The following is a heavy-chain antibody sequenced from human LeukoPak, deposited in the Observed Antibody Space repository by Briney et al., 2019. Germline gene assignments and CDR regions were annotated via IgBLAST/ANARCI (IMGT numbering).Heavy chain of an antibody. CDR2: ISGRGGST. D-gene: IGHD1-26*01. Sequence: PGGSLRLSCAASGFTFSSYAMSWVRQAPGKGLEWVSAISGRGGSTSYADSVKGRFTIPRDNSKNTLYLQMNSLRAEDTAVYYCAKTRVPYSGSYYLDYWGQGTLVTVSS. J-gene: IGHJ4*02. CDR1: GFTFSSYA. CDR3: AKTRVPYSGSYYLDY. V-gene: IGHV3-23*01.